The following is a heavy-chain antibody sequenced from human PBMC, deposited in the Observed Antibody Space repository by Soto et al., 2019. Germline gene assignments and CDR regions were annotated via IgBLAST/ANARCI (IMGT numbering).Heavy chain of an antibody. CDR3: ARHVDSGSPKYFQQ. CDR1: GASISSYY. CDR2: VSPSGNT. Sequence: QVQLQESGPRLVKPSETLSLTCSVSGASISSYYWSWIRQPPGKGLEWIGYVSPSGNTNYKSSLKIQATISADTSKNQFPLRLRSVTAADTAVYYCARHVDSGSPKYFQQWGQGTLVTVSS. D-gene: IGHD1-26*01. V-gene: IGHV4-59*08. J-gene: IGHJ1*01.